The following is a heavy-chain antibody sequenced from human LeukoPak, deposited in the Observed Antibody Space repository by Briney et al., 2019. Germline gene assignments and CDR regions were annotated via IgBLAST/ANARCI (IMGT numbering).Heavy chain of an antibody. CDR3: ARGDYVLDF. D-gene: IGHD4-17*01. CDR1: GFTFSSYS. J-gene: IGHJ4*02. CDR2: ISSSSSSI. Sequence: PGGSLRLSCAASGFTFSSYSMNWVRQAPGKGLEWVSSISSSSSSIYYADSVKGRFTISRDNAKNSLYLQMNSLGAEDTAVYYCARGDYVLDFWGQGILVTVSS. V-gene: IGHV3-21*04.